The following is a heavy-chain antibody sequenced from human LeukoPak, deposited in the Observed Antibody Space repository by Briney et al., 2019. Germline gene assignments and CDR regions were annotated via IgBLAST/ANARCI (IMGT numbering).Heavy chain of an antibody. V-gene: IGHV4-4*07. CDR1: GGSISGHY. J-gene: IGHJ4*02. CDR2: VHTTGGT. CDR3: AKGGESSLPFDY. Sequence: SQTLSLTCTVSGGSISGHYWSWIRQPAGKEPEWIGRVHTTGGTNYNPSLKSRLTMSVDTSKNQFSLHLTSVTAADTAVYYCAKGGESSLPFDYWGQGTLVTVSS. D-gene: IGHD3-10*01.